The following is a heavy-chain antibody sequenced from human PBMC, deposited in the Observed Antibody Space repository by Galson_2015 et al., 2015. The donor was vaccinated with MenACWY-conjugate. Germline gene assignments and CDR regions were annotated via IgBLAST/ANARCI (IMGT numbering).Heavy chain of an antibody. CDR1: GFTFSTYW. V-gene: IGHV3-74*01. D-gene: IGHD1-26*01. CDR3: ARLGGNYRTTSHFDY. Sequence: SLRLSCAASGFTFSTYWMHWVRHAPGKGLVWVSRINSDGRSTSYADSVKGRFTISRDNAKNTLYLQMYSLRAEDTAVYYCARLGGNYRTTSHFDYWGQGTLVTVSS. J-gene: IGHJ4*02. CDR2: INSDGRST.